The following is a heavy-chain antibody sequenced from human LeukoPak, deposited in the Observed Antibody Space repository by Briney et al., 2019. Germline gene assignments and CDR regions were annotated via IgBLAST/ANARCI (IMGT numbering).Heavy chain of an antibody. D-gene: IGHD3-10*01. Sequence: SETLSLTCTVSGGSISSYYWSWIRQPPGKGLEWIGYIYYSGSTNYNPSLKSRVTISVDTSKNQFSLKLSSVTAADTAVYYCAREALNFTMDAFDIWGQGTMVTVFS. CDR2: IYYSGST. V-gene: IGHV4-59*01. CDR1: GGSISSYY. J-gene: IGHJ3*02. CDR3: AREALNFTMDAFDI.